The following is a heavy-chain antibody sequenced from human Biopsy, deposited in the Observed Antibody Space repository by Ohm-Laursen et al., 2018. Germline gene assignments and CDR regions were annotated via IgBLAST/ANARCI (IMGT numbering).Heavy chain of an antibody. CDR3: ARARDYYDSSGYYYGYYYYNMDV. J-gene: IGHJ6*02. CDR2: ISSSSDNI. Sequence: SLRLSCTASGFTLSSYSMNWVRQTPGKGLEWVSTISSSSDNIYYVDSVKGRFTISRENAKNSLYLQMNSLRAGDTAVYYCARARDYYDSSGYYYGYYYYNMDVWGQGTTVTVSS. V-gene: IGHV3-21*01. CDR1: GFTLSSYS. D-gene: IGHD3-22*01.